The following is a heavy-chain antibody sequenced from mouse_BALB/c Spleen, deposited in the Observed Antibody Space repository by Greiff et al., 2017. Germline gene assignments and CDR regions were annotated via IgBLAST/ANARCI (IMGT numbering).Heavy chain of an antibody. J-gene: IGHJ4*01. Sequence: VKLMESGPGLVAPSQSLSITCTVSGFSLTSYDISWIRQPPGKGLEWLGVIWTGGGTNYNSAFMSRLSISKDNSKSQVFLKMNSLQTDDTAIYYCVREGGYDGPDYWGQGTSVTVSS. CDR1: GFSLTSYD. V-gene: IGHV2-9-2*01. D-gene: IGHD2-2*01. CDR3: VREGGYDGPDY. CDR2: IWTGGGT.